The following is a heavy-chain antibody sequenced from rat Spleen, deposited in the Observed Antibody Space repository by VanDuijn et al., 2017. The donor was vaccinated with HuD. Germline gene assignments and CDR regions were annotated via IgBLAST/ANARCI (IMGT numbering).Heavy chain of an antibody. Sequence: QVQLKESGPGLVQPSQTLSLTCTVSGFSLTSYHVSWVRQPPGKGLEWIAAISSGGSTYYNSALKSRLSISRDTSKSQVFLKMNSLQTEDTAMYFCARWAEYWGQGVMVTVSS. V-gene: IGHV2-6*01. D-gene: IGHD1-11*01. J-gene: IGHJ2*01. CDR1: GFSLTSYH. CDR2: ISSGGST. CDR3: ARWAEY.